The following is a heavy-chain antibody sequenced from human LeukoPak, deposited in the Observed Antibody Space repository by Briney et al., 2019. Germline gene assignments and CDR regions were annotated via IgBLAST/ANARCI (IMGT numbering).Heavy chain of an antibody. CDR3: ARGPHDFWSGYFMPVFAGAFDY. CDR1: GFTFSSYS. J-gene: IGHJ4*02. Sequence: GGSLRLSCAASGFTFSSYSMNWVRQAPGKGLEWVSSISSSSSYIYYADSVKGRFTISRDNAKNSLYLQMNSLRAEDTAVYYCARGPHDFWSGYFMPVFAGAFDYWGQGTLVTVSS. D-gene: IGHD3-3*01. CDR2: ISSSSSYI. V-gene: IGHV3-21*06.